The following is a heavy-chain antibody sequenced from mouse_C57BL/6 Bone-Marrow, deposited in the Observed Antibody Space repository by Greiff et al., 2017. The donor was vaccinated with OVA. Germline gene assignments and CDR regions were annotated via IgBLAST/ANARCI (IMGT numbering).Heavy chain of an antibody. D-gene: IGHD3-1*01. V-gene: IGHV5-9*04. CDR3: ARHRGAIDY. J-gene: IGHJ2*01. CDR2: ISGGGGNT. CDR1: GFTFSSYT. Sequence: EVKLMESGGGLVKPGGSLKLSCAASGFTFSSYTMSWVRQTPEKRLEWVATISGGGGNTYYPDSVKGRFTITRDNAKNTLYLQLSSLRSEDTAVYYCARHRGAIDYWGQGTTLTVSA.